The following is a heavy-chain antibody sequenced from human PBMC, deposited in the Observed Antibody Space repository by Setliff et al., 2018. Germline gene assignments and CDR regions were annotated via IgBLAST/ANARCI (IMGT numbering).Heavy chain of an antibody. J-gene: IGHJ6*04. CDR2: LSPSSGDT. CDR1: GYPFTSYD. CDR3: ARGRTRTSTIFGIVSLSS. V-gene: IGHV1-8*02. Sequence: ASVKVSCKASGYPFTSYDIHWLRPTSGQGLEWVGWLSPSSGDTGFATKFQGRVTVTRDTSISTAYMELSSLTSEDTAVYYCARGRTRTSTIFGIVSLSSWGDGTTVTVSS. D-gene: IGHD3-3*01.